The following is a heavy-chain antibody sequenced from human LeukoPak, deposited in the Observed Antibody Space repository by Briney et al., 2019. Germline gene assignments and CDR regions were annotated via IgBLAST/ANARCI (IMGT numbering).Heavy chain of an antibody. CDR3: AREDYGSGIGLYYYYYYMDV. CDR1: GVSISSYY. V-gene: IGHV4-4*07. Sequence: PSETLSLTCTVSGVSISSYYWSWIRQPAGKGLEWIGRIYTSGSTNYNPSLKSRVTMSVETSKNQFSLKLSSVTAADTAVYYCAREDYGSGIGLYYYYYYMDVWGKGTTVTISS. J-gene: IGHJ6*03. D-gene: IGHD3-10*01. CDR2: IYTSGST.